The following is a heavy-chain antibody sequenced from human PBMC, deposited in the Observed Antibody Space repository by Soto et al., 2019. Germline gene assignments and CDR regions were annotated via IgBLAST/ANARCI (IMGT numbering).Heavy chain of an antibody. CDR1: GFTFSSYS. V-gene: IGHV3-48*01. J-gene: IGHJ4*02. CDR3: ASMLVPNKGDY. Sequence: EVQLVESGGGLVQPGGSLRLSCAASGFTFSSYSMNWVRPAPGKGLEWVSYISSSSSTIYYADSVKGRFTISRDNAKNSLYLQMNSLRAEDTAVYYCASMLVPNKGDYWGQGTLVTVSS. D-gene: IGHD3-10*01. CDR2: ISSSSSTI.